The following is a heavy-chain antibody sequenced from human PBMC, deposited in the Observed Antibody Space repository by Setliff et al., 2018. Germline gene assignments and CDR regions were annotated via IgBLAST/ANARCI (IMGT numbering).Heavy chain of an antibody. CDR1: AFTFSSYS. J-gene: IGHJ4*02. CDR2: ISSSSSYI. Sequence: GGSLRLSCAASAFTFSSYSMNWVRQAPGKGLEWVSSISSSSSYIYYADSVKGRFIISRDNAKNSLYLQMNSLRAEDTAVYYCARFYGDLKTDWGQGTLVTVSS. D-gene: IGHD4-17*01. CDR3: ARFYGDLKTD. V-gene: IGHV3-21*01.